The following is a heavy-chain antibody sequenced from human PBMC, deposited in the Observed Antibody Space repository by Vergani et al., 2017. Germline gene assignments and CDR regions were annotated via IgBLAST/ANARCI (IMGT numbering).Heavy chain of an antibody. CDR3: AERSEEYDFWSGSAGEYYYMDG. CDR2: IYYSGST. J-gene: IGHJ6*03. D-gene: IGHD3-3*01. CDR1: GGSISSGSYY. Sequence: QVQLQESCPGLVKPSQTLSLTCTVSGGSISSGSYYWSWIRQPPGHGLEWIGYIYYSGSTNYNPSLKRRVTISVDTSKNQFSLKLSSVTAADTAVYYCAERSEEYDFWSGSAGEYYYMDGGGKGTTVTVSS. V-gene: IGHV4-61*01.